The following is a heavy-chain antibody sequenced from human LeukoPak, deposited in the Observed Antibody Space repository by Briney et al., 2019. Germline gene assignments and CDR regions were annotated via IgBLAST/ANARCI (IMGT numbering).Heavy chain of an antibody. D-gene: IGHD3-22*01. V-gene: IGHV4-31*03. CDR2: IYYSGST. Sequence: SETLSLTCTVSGGSISSGGYYWSWIRQHPGKGLEWIGYIYYSGSTYYNPSLKSRVTISVDTSKNQFSLKLSSVTAADTAVYYCARDRGDSSGYYSSRYYYYGIDVWGQGTTVTVSS. J-gene: IGHJ6*02. CDR3: ARDRGDSSGYYSSRYYYYGIDV. CDR1: GGSISSGGYY.